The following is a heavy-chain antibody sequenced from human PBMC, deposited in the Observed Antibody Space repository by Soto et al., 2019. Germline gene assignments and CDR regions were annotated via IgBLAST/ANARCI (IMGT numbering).Heavy chain of an antibody. CDR3: ARRPADIDTALES. Sequence: PSETLSLTCSVSGDSISRSRFYWGWIRQPPGKGLEWIGSVYYSGTTDANPSLRSRVTISVDTSKNQFSLKLTSVTAADTAVYYCARRPADIDTALESWGQGTLVTVSS. J-gene: IGHJ5*02. D-gene: IGHD5-18*01. CDR2: VYYSGTT. V-gene: IGHV4-39*01. CDR1: GDSISRSRFY.